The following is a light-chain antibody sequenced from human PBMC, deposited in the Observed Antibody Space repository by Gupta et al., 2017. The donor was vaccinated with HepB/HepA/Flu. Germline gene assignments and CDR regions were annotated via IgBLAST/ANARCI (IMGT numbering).Light chain of an antibody. Sequence: SYDLTQPPSMSVSPGQTASITCSGDQLGDKYTSWYQQRPGQSPVLVIYQDYERPSGIPERFSGSNSGNTATLTISGTQAMDEADYYCQAWDSTAVVFGGGTKLTVL. CDR3: QAWDSTAVV. V-gene: IGLV3-1*01. CDR1: QLGDKY. CDR2: QDY. J-gene: IGLJ2*01.